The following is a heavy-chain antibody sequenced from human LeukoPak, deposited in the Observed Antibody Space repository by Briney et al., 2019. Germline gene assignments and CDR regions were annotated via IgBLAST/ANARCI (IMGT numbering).Heavy chain of an antibody. V-gene: IGHV3-30*02. D-gene: IGHD3-22*01. CDR1: GFTFNTYV. CDR2: IRYDGSNK. CDR3: ARDAAYYDSSGYYDY. J-gene: IGHJ4*02. Sequence: GGSLRLSCAASGFTFNTYVMHWGRQAPGKGLEWVAFIRYDGSNKYYADSVKGRFTISRDNSKNTLYLQMNSLRAEDTAVYYCARDAAYYDSSGYYDYWGQGTLVTVSS.